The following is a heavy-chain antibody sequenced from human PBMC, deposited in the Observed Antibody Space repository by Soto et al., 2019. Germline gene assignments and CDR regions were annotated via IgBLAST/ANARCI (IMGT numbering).Heavy chain of an antibody. Sequence: EVQLVESGGGLVQPGGSLRLSCAASGFTFGSYWMYWVRQAPGKGLVWVARINSDGSSISYADSVKGRFTISRDNAKQTLYLHMNSLRDEDTAVYYCARAATMVRGVNSRGGGMDVWGQGTTVTVSS. V-gene: IGHV3-74*01. J-gene: IGHJ6*02. D-gene: IGHD3-10*01. CDR1: GFTFGSYW. CDR2: INSDGSSI. CDR3: ARAATMVRGVNSRGGGMDV.